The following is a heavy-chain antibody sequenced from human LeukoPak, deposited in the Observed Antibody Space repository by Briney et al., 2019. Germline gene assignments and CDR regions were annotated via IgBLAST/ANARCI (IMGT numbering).Heavy chain of an antibody. Sequence: AGGSLRLSCAASGFTFSSYSMNWVRQAPGKGLEWVSSISSSSSYIYYADSVKGRFTISRDNAKNSLYLQMNSLRAEDTAVYYCATGFSRPYYYGMDVWGQGTTVTVSS. CDR3: ATGFSRPYYYGMDV. J-gene: IGHJ6*02. CDR2: ISSSSSYI. V-gene: IGHV3-21*04. D-gene: IGHD1-14*01. CDR1: GFTFSSYS.